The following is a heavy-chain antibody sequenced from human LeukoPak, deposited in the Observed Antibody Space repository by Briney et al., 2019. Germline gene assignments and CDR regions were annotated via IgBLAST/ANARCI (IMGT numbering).Heavy chain of an antibody. Sequence: ASVKVSCKASGYTFTSYYMHWVRQAPGQGLEWMGIINPSGGSTSYAQKFQGRVTMTRDMSTSTVYMELSSLRSEDTAVYYCARDRRLGNSYGSSDAFDIWGQGTMVTVSS. V-gene: IGHV1-46*01. D-gene: IGHD5-18*01. CDR1: GYTFTSYY. CDR3: ARDRRLGNSYGSSDAFDI. J-gene: IGHJ3*02. CDR2: INPSGGST.